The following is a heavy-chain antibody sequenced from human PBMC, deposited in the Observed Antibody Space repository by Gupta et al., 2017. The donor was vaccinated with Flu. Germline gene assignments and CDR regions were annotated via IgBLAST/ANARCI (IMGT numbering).Heavy chain of an antibody. Sequence: QVQLVQSGAEVKKPGASVKVSCKASGYSFDSCYLNWVRQAPGQGLEWIGIINPSGGFTSYAQKFQGRVTVTRDTSTSTVHMELSSLRSEDTAVYFCARDGYQSSWTNCFDLWGQGTLVTVSS. CDR1: GYSFDSCY. CDR3: ARDGYQSSWTNCFDL. D-gene: IGHD6-13*01. V-gene: IGHV1-46*02. J-gene: IGHJ5*02. CDR2: INPSGGFT.